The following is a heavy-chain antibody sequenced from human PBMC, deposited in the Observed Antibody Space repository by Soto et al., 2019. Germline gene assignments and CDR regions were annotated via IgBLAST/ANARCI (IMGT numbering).Heavy chain of an antibody. Sequence: EVQLVESGGGLVQPGGSLRLSCAASGFTFSSYYMHWVRQVPGEGLVWVSRISGDGTTISYADSVKGRFTISRDNAKNTLYLQMSSLRAEDTALYYCAKNQERELPRVIDFWGQGTLVTVSS. V-gene: IGHV3-74*01. D-gene: IGHD1-7*01. CDR2: ISGDGTTI. CDR3: AKNQERELPRVIDF. J-gene: IGHJ4*02. CDR1: GFTFSSYY.